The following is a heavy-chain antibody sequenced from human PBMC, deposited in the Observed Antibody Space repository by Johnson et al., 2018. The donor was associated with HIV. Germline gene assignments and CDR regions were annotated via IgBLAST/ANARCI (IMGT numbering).Heavy chain of an antibody. Sequence: QVQLVESGGGVVQPGRSLRLSCAASGFTFSSYAMHWVRQAPGKGLEWVAVISYDGSNKYYADSVKGRFTISRDNSKNTLYLQMNSLRAEDTAVYYCARGKYRGSFTSPDAFDIWCQGTMVTVAS. V-gene: IGHV3-30*04. CDR1: GFTFSSYA. D-gene: IGHD1-26*01. CDR3: ARGKYRGSFTSPDAFDI. CDR2: ISYDGSNK. J-gene: IGHJ3*02.